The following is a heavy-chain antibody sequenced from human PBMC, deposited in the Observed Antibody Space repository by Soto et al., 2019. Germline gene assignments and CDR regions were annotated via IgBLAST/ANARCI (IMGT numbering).Heavy chain of an antibody. CDR3: ASVRKPTRFRTATGLDY. CDR2: INHSGST. Sequence: ETLSLTCAVYGGSFSVYYWSWIRQPPGKGLEWIGEINHSGSTNYNPSLKSRVTISVDTSKNQFSLKLSSVTAADTAVYYCASVRKPTRFRTATGLDYWGQGTLVTVSS. D-gene: IGHD6-25*01. CDR1: GGSFSVYY. V-gene: IGHV4-34*01. J-gene: IGHJ4*02.